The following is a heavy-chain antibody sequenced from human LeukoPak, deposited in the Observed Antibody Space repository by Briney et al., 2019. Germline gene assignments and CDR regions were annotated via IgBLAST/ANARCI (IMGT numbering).Heavy chain of an antibody. CDR2: ISAYNGNT. CDR3: ARDIDGMDV. V-gene: IGHV1-18*01. CDR1: GYTFTSYG. Sequence: GASVTVSCTASGYTFTSYGISWVRQAPGQGLEWMGWISAYNGNTNYAQKFQGWVTMTRDTSISTAYMELSRLRSDDTAVYYCARDIDGMDVWGQGTTVTVSS. J-gene: IGHJ6*02. D-gene: IGHD3-16*02.